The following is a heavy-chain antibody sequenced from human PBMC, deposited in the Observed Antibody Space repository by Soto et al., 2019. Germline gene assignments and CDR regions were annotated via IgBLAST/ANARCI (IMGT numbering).Heavy chain of an antibody. D-gene: IGHD3-3*01. Sequence: EAQLLESGGGLVRPGGSLRLSCAASGITLSDSAMTWVRPATGKGLEWISSLTGDAKTTYYADSVKGRFTVSRDISKNTFYLQMDSRRAEDTAMYFCARITRSWGQGTLVTVSS. CDR3: ARITRS. CDR1: GITLSDSA. CDR2: LTGDAKTT. V-gene: IGHV3-23*01. J-gene: IGHJ5*02.